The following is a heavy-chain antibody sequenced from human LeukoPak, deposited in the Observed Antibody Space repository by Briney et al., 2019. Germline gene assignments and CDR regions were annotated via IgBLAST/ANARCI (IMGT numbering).Heavy chain of an antibody. V-gene: IGHV4-39*07. CDR2: IYYSGTT. Sequence: PSETLSLTCTVSGGSISSSSYYWGWIRQPPGKGLEWIGSIYYSGTTNYNPSLKSRVTISVDTSKNQFSLRLTSVTAADTAVYYCARRGMEHTFYYYYYMDVWGKGTTVTVSS. J-gene: IGHJ6*03. D-gene: IGHD1/OR15-1a*01. CDR3: ARRGMEHTFYYYYYMDV. CDR1: GGSISSSSYY.